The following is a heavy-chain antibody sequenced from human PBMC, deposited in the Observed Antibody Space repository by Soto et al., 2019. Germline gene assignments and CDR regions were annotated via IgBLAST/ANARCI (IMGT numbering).Heavy chain of an antibody. V-gene: IGHV3-23*01. CDR2: ISGNGETT. D-gene: IGHD3-10*01. Sequence: LXLSCAASGFSLSDYAMSWVRQASGKRLEWVSTISGNGETTYYADSVKGRFTISRDSSKSSLFLQMSSLRAEDTAVYYCAKDHYSGSGSYKYYYLNSGMDVWGRGTTVTVSS. CDR1: GFSLSDYA. CDR3: AKDHYSGSGSYKYYYLNSGMDV. J-gene: IGHJ6*02.